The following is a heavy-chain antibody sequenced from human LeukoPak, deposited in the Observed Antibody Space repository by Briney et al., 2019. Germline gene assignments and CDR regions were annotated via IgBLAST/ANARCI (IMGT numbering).Heavy chain of an antibody. CDR1: GFTVTSNY. J-gene: IGHJ4*02. D-gene: IGHD4-17*01. Sequence: GGSLRLSCAASGFTVTSNYMSWVRQAPGKGLEWVSVIYSGARGGSAYYADSVKGRFTTSRDDSKNTLYLQMNSLRAEDTAVYYCATSNYADYGDYFSLWGQGTLVTVSS. V-gene: IGHV3-53*01. CDR2: IYSGARGGSA. CDR3: ATSNYADYGDYFSL.